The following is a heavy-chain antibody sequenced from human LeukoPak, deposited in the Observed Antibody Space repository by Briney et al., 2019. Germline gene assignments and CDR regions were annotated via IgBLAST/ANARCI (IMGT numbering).Heavy chain of an antibody. D-gene: IGHD1-26*01. CDR1: GFTLSSYS. Sequence: GGSLRLSCAASGFTLSSYSMNWVRQAPGKGLEWVSSISTSSSYIYYADSVRGRFTITRDNAKNSLYLQMNNLRAEDTAVYYCARAHEVGDYWGQGTLVTVSS. CDR3: ARAHEVGDY. CDR2: ISTSSSYI. J-gene: IGHJ4*02. V-gene: IGHV3-21*01.